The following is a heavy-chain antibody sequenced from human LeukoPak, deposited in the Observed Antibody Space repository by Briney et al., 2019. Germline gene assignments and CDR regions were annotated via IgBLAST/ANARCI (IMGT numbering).Heavy chain of an antibody. Sequence: PSETLSLTCAVSGGSISISNWWSWVRQPPGKGLEWIGEIYHSGSTNYNPSLKSRVTISVDTSKNQFSLKLSSVTAADTAVYYCARGTMTTVTYYFDYWGQGTLVTVSS. D-gene: IGHD4-17*01. J-gene: IGHJ4*02. CDR2: IYHSGST. CDR1: GGSISISNW. CDR3: ARGTMTTVTYYFDY. V-gene: IGHV4-4*02.